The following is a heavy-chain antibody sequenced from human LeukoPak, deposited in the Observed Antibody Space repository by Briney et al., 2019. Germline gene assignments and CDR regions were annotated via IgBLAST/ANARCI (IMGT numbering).Heavy chain of an antibody. J-gene: IGHJ4*02. CDR1: GYTLTELS. CDR2: FDPEDGET. V-gene: IGHV1-24*01. Sequence: ASVKVSCKVSGYTLTELSMHWVRQAPGKGLEWMGGFDPEDGETIYAQKFQGRVTMTEDTSTDTAYMELSSLRSEDTAVYYCATVSIGYSYGSYYFDYWGQGTLVTVSS. CDR3: ATVSIGYSYGSYYFDY. D-gene: IGHD5-18*01.